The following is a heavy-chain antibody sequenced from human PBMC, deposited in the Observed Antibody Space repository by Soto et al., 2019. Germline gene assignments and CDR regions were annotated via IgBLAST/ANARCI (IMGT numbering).Heavy chain of an antibody. V-gene: IGHV4-59*01. J-gene: IGHJ4*02. CDR2: IYYSGST. Sequence: PLETLSLTCTVSGGSISSYYWSWIRQPPGKGLEWIGYIYYSGSTNYNPSLKSRVTISVDTSKNQFSLKLSSVTAADTAVYYCARDRGGDIFDYWGQGTLVTVSS. D-gene: IGHD2-21*01. CDR3: ARDRGGDIFDY. CDR1: GGSISSYY.